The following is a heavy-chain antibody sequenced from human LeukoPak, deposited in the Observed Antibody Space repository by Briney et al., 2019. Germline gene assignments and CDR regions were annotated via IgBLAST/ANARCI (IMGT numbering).Heavy chain of an antibody. V-gene: IGHV4-39*01. CDR1: GGSISSSSYY. CDR2: IYYSGST. D-gene: IGHD2-2*01. J-gene: IGHJ4*02. CDR3: ARRGYCSSTSCYEYWFLT. Sequence: SETVSHTCTVSGGSISSSSYYWGWIRQPPGKGLEWIGIIYYSGSTYYNPSLKSRLTISVDTSKNQFSLKLSSVTATDTAVYYCARRGYCSSTSCYEYWFLTWGQGTLVTVSS.